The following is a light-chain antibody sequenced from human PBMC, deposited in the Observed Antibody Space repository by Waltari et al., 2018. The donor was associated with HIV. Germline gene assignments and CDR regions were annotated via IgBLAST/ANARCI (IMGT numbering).Light chain of an antibody. CDR1: SSDIGGYDI. J-gene: IGLJ3*02. V-gene: IGLV2-23*02. Sequence: QSALTQPASVSGSPGQSITISCTGTSSDIGGYDIVSWFQQHPGKAPKVMIYVVTKRPSGVSNRFSGSKSGNTASLTISGLQAEDEADYYCCSYAGGTTSVFGGGTKLTVL. CDR3: CSYAGGTTSV. CDR2: VVT.